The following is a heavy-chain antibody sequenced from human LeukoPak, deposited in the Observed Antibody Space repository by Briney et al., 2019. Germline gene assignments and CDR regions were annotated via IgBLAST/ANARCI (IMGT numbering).Heavy chain of an antibody. CDR3: ATYSILNAREFRY. CDR1: GFTFSSYG. J-gene: IGHJ1*01. D-gene: IGHD4-11*01. CDR2: VQHIGGET. Sequence: GGSLRLSCAASGFTFSSYGMHWVRQAPGKGLEWVANVQHIGGETYYVDSVKGRFTISRDDAKNSVYLQMNSLGADDTAVYYCATYSILNAREFRYWGQGTLVTVTS. V-gene: IGHV3-7*01.